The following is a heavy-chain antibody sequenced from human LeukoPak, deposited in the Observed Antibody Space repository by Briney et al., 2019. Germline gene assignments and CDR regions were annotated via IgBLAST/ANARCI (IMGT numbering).Heavy chain of an antibody. CDR1: GFTFSNYA. CDR3: ARTMWGFDY. D-gene: IGHD7-27*01. CDR2: ISSSGSII. J-gene: IGHJ4*02. Sequence: PGGSLRLSCAASGFTFSNYAMSWVRQAPGKGLEWVSYISSSGSIIYYADSVKGRFTISRDNAKRSLFLQMNSLRVEDTAVYYCARTMWGFDYWGQGTLVTVSS. V-gene: IGHV3-48*03.